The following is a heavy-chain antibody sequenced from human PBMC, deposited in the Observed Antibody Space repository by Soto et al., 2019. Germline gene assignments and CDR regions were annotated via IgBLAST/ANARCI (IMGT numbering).Heavy chain of an antibody. CDR3: ARGGALRPYGHVPLAF. D-gene: IGHD3-16*01. CDR2: IHVTGYT. Sequence: QLQLRESGSRLVQPSQTLTLTCSVSGDSITSGSYSWSWIRQAPGKGLEWIGNIHVTGYTSFSPSLKRRLTMSVDTSPNQFSLYLNSVTAADTAVYYCARGGALRPYGHVPLAFWGQGTLVTVSS. J-gene: IGHJ4*02. CDR1: GDSITSGSYS. V-gene: IGHV4-30-2*01.